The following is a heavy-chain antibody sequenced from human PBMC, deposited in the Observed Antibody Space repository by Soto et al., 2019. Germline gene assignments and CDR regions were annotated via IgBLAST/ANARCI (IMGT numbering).Heavy chain of an antibody. CDR1: GGSISSSSYY. CDR3: ARHKASNYDLYYYYYMDV. V-gene: IGHV4-39*01. J-gene: IGHJ6*03. CDR2: IYYSGST. Sequence: QLQLQESGPGLVKPSETLSLTCTVSGGSISSSSYYWGWIRQPPGKGLEWIGSIYYSGSTYYNPSLKSRVTISVDTSKNQFSLKLSSVTAADTAVYYCARHKASNYDLYYYYYMDVWGKGTTVTVSS. D-gene: IGHD4-4*01.